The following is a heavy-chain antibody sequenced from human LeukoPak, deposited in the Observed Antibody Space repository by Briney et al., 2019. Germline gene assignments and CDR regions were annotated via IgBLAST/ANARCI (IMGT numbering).Heavy chain of an antibody. CDR1: GGSISSKTYN. J-gene: IGHJ4*02. D-gene: IGHD1-26*01. Sequence: SETLSLTCSISGGSISSKTYNWGWIRQPPGKGLEWIGSTYYTGSTHYNPSLKSRVTISVDTSKSQLSLKLSSVTAADTAVYYCASYVGAAAKGFDYWGQGTLVTVSS. V-gene: IGHV4-39*07. CDR2: TYYTGST. CDR3: ASYVGAAAKGFDY.